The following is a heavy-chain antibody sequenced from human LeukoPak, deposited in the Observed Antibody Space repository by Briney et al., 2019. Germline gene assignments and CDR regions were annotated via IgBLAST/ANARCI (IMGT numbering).Heavy chain of an antibody. J-gene: IGHJ4*02. D-gene: IGHD3-3*01. CDR2: INHSGST. Sequence: SETLSLTCDIYGGSFSGYYWSWIRQPPGKGLEWIGEINHSGSTNYNPSLKSRVTISVDTSKNRFSLKLSSVTAADTAVYYCASLSRRITRWDSQVDYWGQGTLVTVSS. CDR1: GGSFSGYY. V-gene: IGHV4-34*01. CDR3: ASLSRRITRWDSQVDY.